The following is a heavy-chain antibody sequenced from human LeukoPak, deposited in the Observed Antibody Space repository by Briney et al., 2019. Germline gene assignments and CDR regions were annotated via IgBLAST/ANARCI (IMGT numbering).Heavy chain of an antibody. CDR2: VYYSGST. CDR1: GGSISSSDYY. J-gene: IGHJ4*02. V-gene: IGHV4-39*01. CDR3: ARHRSAVVTIDY. D-gene: IGHD4-23*01. Sequence: SSETLSLTCTVSGGSISSSDYYWGWIRQPPGKGLDWIGSVYYSGSTYYNPSLKSRVTISVDTSKNQLSLKLSSVTAADTAVYYRARHRSAVVTIDYWGQGTLVTVSS.